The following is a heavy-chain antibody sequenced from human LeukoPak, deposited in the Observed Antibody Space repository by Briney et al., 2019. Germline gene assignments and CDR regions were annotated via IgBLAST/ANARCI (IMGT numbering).Heavy chain of an antibody. CDR2: VYNSGST. CDR1: GGSISNYY. Sequence: SETLSLTCTVSGGSISNYYWSWIRQPPGKGLEWLGYVYNSGSTHYNPSLKSRVTISVDTSKNQFSLKLSSVTAADTAVYYCARVSADSSGYNFDYWGQGTLVTVSS. CDR3: ARVSADSSGYNFDY. V-gene: IGHV4-59*12. D-gene: IGHD3-22*01. J-gene: IGHJ4*02.